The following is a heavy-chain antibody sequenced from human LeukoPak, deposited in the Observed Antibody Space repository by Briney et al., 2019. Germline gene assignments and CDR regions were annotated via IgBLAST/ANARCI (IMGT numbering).Heavy chain of an antibody. J-gene: IGHJ4*02. CDR2: IGGRGGNI. Sequence: GGSLRLSCAASGFIFSNYAMIWVRQAPGKGLEWVSTIGGRGGNIYYAESVEGRFTISRDNAKDSLFLQMDSLRVEDTAVYFCARELGNGDTYANVPLGHWGQGTLVTVSS. D-gene: IGHD5-18*01. CDR1: GFIFSNYA. V-gene: IGHV3-21*01. CDR3: ARELGNGDTYANVPLGH.